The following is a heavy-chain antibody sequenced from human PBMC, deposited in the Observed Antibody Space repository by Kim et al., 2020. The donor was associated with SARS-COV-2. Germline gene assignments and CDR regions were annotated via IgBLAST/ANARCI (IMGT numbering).Heavy chain of an antibody. V-gene: IGHV1-2*02. CDR1: GYTFTGYY. Sequence: ASVKVSCKASGYTFTGYYMHWVRQAPGQGLEWMGWINPNSGGTNYAQKFQGRVTMTRDTSISTAYMELSRLRSDDTAVYYCARERGIAAAGPKSGWFDPWGQGTLVTVSS. CDR3: ARERGIAAAGPKSGWFDP. CDR2: INPNSGGT. J-gene: IGHJ5*02. D-gene: IGHD6-13*01.